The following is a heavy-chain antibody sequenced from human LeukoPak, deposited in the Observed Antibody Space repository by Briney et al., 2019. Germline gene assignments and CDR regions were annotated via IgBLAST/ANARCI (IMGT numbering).Heavy chain of an antibody. Sequence: GGSLRLSCAASGFTFSTYWMLWVRQAPGKGLEWVASIKQDESEKHYVDSVKGRFTISRDNAKNSLYLQMNSLRVEDTAVYYCGGLDAFDIWGQGTMVTVSS. V-gene: IGHV3-7*03. CDR2: IKQDESEK. J-gene: IGHJ3*02. D-gene: IGHD3-16*01. CDR1: GFTFSTYW. CDR3: GGLDAFDI.